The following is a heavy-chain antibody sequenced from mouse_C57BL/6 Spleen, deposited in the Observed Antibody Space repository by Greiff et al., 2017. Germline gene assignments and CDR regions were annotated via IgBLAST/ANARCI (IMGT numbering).Heavy chain of an antibody. CDR3: ARPHYYGSSTWFAY. CDR1: GYTFTSYW. D-gene: IGHD1-1*01. V-gene: IGHV1-53*01. CDR2: INPSNGGT. Sequence: QVQLQQSGPELVKPGASVKLSCKASGYTFTSYWMHWVKQRPGQGLEWIGNINPSNGGTNYNEKFKSKATLTVDKSSSTAYMQLSSLTSEDSAVYYCARPHYYGSSTWFAYWGQGTLVTVSA. J-gene: IGHJ3*01.